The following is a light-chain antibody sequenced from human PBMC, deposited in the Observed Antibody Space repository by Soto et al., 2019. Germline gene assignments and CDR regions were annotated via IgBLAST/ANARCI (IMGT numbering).Light chain of an antibody. Sequence: DLQMAQSPSSLSASIGDRVTITCRASQGISEYLAWYQQRPGNAPTLLIYGASILQSEVPSRFSGSGSGTHFTLTISRLQPEDVATYYCHSYNSIPRTFGQGTTVEIK. CDR3: HSYNSIPRT. CDR1: QGISEY. J-gene: IGKJ1*01. V-gene: IGKV1-27*01. CDR2: GAS.